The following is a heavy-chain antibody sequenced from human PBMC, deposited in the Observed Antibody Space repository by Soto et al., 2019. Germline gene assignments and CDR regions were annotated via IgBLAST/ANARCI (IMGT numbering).Heavy chain of an antibody. J-gene: IGHJ6*02. CDR3: AREGRWGYSYGYYYYYGMDV. CDR1: GFTFTSSA. Sequence: SVKVSCKASGFTFTSSAVQCVRQARGQRLEWIGWIVVGSGNTNYAQKFQERVTITRDMSTSTAYMELSSLTPEDTAVYYCAREGRWGYSYGYYYYYGMDVWGQGTTVTVSS. CDR2: IVVGSGNT. V-gene: IGHV1-58*01. D-gene: IGHD5-18*01.